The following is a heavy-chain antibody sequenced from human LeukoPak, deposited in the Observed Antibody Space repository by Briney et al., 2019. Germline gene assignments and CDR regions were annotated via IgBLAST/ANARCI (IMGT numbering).Heavy chain of an antibody. CDR2: IIPIFGTA. CDR1: GGTFSSYA. V-gene: IGHV1-69*05. D-gene: IGHD1-1*01. J-gene: IGHJ6*03. Sequence: ASVKVSCKASGGTFSSYAISWVRQAPGQGLEWMGGIIPIFGTANYAQKFQGRVTITTDESTSTAYMELSSLRSEDTAVYYCARASYNWNPIYYYYYMDVWGKGTTVTVSS. CDR3: ARASYNWNPIYYYYYMDV.